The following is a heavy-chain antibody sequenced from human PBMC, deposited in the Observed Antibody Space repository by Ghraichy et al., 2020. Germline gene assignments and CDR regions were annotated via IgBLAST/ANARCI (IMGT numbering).Heavy chain of an antibody. V-gene: IGHV3-23*01. D-gene: IGHD3-22*01. CDR1: GFTLSNYA. Sequence: SCAASGFTLSNYAMRWVRQAPGKGLEWVSALSGSGGSPYYADSVRGRFTISRDNSKNTLYLQMNSLRAEDTAVYYCSKGGVITLWYFDYWGQGALVTVSS. J-gene: IGHJ4*02. CDR2: LSGSGGSP. CDR3: SKGGVITLWYFDY.